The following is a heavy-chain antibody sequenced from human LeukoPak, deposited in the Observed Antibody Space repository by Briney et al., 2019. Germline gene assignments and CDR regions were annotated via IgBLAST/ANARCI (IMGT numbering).Heavy chain of an antibody. CDR3: ANNIGARGVDY. V-gene: IGHV1-2*02. Sequence: ASVKVSCKASRYTFTGYYMHWVRQAPGQGLEWMGWINPDNGDTNSAQKFQGRVIMTRDTSISTAYMELGRLTSDDTAMYYCANNIGARGVDYWGQGTLVTISS. D-gene: IGHD6-13*01. CDR1: RYTFTGYY. J-gene: IGHJ4*02. CDR2: INPDNGDT.